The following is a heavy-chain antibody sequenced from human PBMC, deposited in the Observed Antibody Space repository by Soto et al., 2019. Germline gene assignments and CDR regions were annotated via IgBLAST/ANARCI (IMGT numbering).Heavy chain of an antibody. J-gene: IGHJ6*02. D-gene: IGHD3-22*01. CDR2: IWYDGSNK. CDR1: GFTFSSYG. Sequence: QVQLVESGGGVVQPGRSLRLSCAASGFTFSSYGMHWVHQAPGKGLEWVAVIWYDGSNKYYADSVKGRFTISRDNSKNTLYLQMNSLRAEDTSVYYCSRDAYYYDSIGYPPNYYYYGMDVWGQGTTVTVSS. V-gene: IGHV3-33*01. CDR3: SRDAYYYDSIGYPPNYYYYGMDV.